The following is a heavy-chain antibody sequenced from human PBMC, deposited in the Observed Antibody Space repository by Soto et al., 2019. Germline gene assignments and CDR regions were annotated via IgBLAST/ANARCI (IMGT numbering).Heavy chain of an antibody. CDR2: IYYSGNT. CDR3: IRHVYFFDSSGYRYHFDF. V-gene: IGHV4-39*01. D-gene: IGHD3-22*01. J-gene: IGHJ4*02. CDR1: GGSVRSTDYY. Sequence: SEPLSLTCSVSGGSVRSTDYYLVWIRQPPGKGLQWIGSIYYSGNTYYNPSLKSRVTISLDTSKSQFSLKLSSVTAADTAVYYCIRHVYFFDSSGYRYHFDFWGKGTLVTVSS.